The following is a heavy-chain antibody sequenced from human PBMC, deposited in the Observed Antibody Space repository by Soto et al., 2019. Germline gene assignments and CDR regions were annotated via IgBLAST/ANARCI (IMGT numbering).Heavy chain of an antibody. Sequence: GSLRLSCAASGFIFSSYAMSWVRQAPGKGLEWVSGISGSAGSTYYGDSVKGRFTISRDNSKNTLYLQMNSLRAEDTAVYYCAKDVRYSNSWYPFDYWGQGTLVTVSS. CDR3: AKDVRYSNSWYPFDY. J-gene: IGHJ4*02. CDR2: ISGSAGST. CDR1: GFIFSSYA. D-gene: IGHD6-13*01. V-gene: IGHV3-23*01.